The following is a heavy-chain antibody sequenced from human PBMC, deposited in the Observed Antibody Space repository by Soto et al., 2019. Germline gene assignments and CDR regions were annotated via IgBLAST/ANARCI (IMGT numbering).Heavy chain of an antibody. CDR2: IIPIFGTA. Sequence: GASVKVSWKASGGAFSSYAISWVRQAPGQGLEWMGGIIPIFGTANYAQKFQGRVTITADGSTSTAYMELSSLRSEDTAVYYCARRMPWHWFDPWGQGTLVTVSS. CDR3: ARRMPWHWFDP. J-gene: IGHJ5*02. CDR1: GGAFSSYA. D-gene: IGHD2-15*01. V-gene: IGHV1-69*13.